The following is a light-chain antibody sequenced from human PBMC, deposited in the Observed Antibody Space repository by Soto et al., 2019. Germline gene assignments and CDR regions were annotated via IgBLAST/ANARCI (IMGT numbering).Light chain of an antibody. CDR2: DVS. Sequence: QSALTQPPSVSGSLEQSVAISCTGTSSDVGNSNGVSWYQQPPGTAPKLMIYDVSNRPSGVPDRFSGSKSGNTASLTISGLQAEDEADYYCSSYTSSSTYVFGTGTKVTVL. V-gene: IGLV2-18*02. CDR1: SSDVGNSNG. J-gene: IGLJ1*01. CDR3: SSYTSSSTYV.